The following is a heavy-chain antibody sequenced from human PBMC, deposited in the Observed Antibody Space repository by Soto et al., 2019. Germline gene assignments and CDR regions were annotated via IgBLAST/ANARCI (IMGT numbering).Heavy chain of an antibody. CDR3: ARAPDSSIPNNAFDY. V-gene: IGHV1-69*13. CDR1: GGTFSSYA. Sequence: SVKVSCKASGGTFSSYAISWVRQAPGQGLEWMGGIIPIFGTANYAQKFQGRVTITADESTSTAYMELSSLRSEDTAVYYCARAPDSSIPNNAFDYWGQGTLVTVSS. CDR2: IIPIFGTA. D-gene: IGHD6-13*01. J-gene: IGHJ4*02.